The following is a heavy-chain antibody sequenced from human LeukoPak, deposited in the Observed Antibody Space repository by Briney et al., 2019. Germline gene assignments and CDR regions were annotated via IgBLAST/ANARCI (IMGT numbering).Heavy chain of an antibody. CDR3: ARGGTGTYGLYYYYMDV. CDR1: GGSISSYS. CDR2: IYTSGST. Sequence: TSETLSLTCTVSGGSISSYSWSWIRQPPGKGLEWIGYIYTSGSTNYNPSLKSRVTISVDTSKNQFSLKLSSVTAADTAVYYCARGGTGTYGLYYYYMDVWGKGTTVTVSS. J-gene: IGHJ6*03. V-gene: IGHV4-4*09. D-gene: IGHD1-1*01.